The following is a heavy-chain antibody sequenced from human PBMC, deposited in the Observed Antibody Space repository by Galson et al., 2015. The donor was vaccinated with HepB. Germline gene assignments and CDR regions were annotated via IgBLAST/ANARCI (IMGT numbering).Heavy chain of an antibody. D-gene: IGHD6-19*01. CDR2: IGTAGDT. J-gene: IGHJ4*02. V-gene: IGHV3-13*01. CDR3: ARVYISSGWYYFDY. CDR1: GFTFSSYD. Sequence: SLRLSCAASGFTFSSYDMHWVRQATGKGLEWVSAIGTAGDTYYPGSVKGRFTISRENAKNSLYLQMNSLRAGDTAVYYCARVYISSGWYYFDYWGQGTLVTVSS.